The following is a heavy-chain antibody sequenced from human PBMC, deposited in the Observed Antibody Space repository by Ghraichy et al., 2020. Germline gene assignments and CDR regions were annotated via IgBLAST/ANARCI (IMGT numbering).Heavy chain of an antibody. J-gene: IGHJ6*03. CDR1: GGSISSGDYY. Sequence: SQTLSRTCTVSGGSISSGDYYWSWIRQPPGKGLEWIGYIYYSGSTYYNPSLKSRVTISVDTSKNQFSLKLSSVTAADTAVYYCARVRKGLGVVPAARGNHLYYYYYYYMDVWGKGTTVTVSS. CDR2: IYYSGST. V-gene: IGHV4-30-4*08. CDR3: ARVRKGLGVVPAARGNHLYYYYYYYMDV. D-gene: IGHD2-2*01.